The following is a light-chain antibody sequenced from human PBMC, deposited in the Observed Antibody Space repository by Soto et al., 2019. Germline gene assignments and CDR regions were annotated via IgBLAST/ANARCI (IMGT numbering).Light chain of an antibody. CDR1: QSISSW. V-gene: IGKV1-5*03. J-gene: IGKJ4*01. Sequence: DLKVNHSPSTLFEKIGCRVTITCRASQSISSWLAWYQQKPGKAPKALIYESSNLETGVPSRFSGSGSGTDFTLTISTLQPDDTPTYYCESSFLLLTFSGVTKV. CDR3: ESSFLLLT. CDR2: ESS.